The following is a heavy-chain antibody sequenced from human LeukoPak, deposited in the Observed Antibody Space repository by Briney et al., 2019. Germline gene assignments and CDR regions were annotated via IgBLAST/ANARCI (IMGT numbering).Heavy chain of an antibody. D-gene: IGHD5-18*01. V-gene: IGHV3-23*01. Sequence: PGGTLRLSCAASGFTFSNYGLSWVRQAPGKGLEWVSGITGSGGSTYYADSVKGRFTISRDNSKNTLYLQMNSLRAEDTAVYYCAKASRYSYGNHDYWGQGTLVTVSS. CDR3: AKASRYSYGNHDY. CDR2: ITGSGGST. CDR1: GFTFSNYG. J-gene: IGHJ4*02.